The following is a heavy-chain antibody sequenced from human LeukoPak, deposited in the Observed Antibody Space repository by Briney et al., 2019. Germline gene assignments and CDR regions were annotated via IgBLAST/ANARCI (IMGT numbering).Heavy chain of an antibody. D-gene: IGHD6-13*01. J-gene: IGHJ6*03. CDR2: IYYSGST. Sequence: PSETLSLTCTVSGGSISSTSYYWGWIRQPPGKGLEWIGTIYYSGSTYYNPSLKSRITMSVDTSKNQFSLKLSSVTAADTAVYYCARDRVGQQLVGRNYYYYYMDVWGNGTTVTISS. CDR3: ARDRVGQQLVGRNYYYYYMDV. CDR1: GGSISSTSYY. V-gene: IGHV4-39*07.